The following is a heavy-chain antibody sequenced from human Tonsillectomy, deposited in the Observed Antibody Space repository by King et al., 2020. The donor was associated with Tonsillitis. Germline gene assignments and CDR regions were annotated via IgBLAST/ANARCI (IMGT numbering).Heavy chain of an antibody. CDR3: AKGGSLTGYYTLGGDY. Sequence: VQLVESGGDVVQPGRSLRLSCAASGFTFSSYGMHWVRQSPGRGLEWVAVISPDGNTPYYADSVKGRFIISRDNSKNTLYLQMNSLTAEDTAVYYCAKGGSLTGYYTLGGDYWGLGTLVTVSA. CDR2: ISPDGNTP. CDR1: GFTFSSYG. V-gene: IGHV3-30*18. J-gene: IGHJ4*02. D-gene: IGHD3-9*01.